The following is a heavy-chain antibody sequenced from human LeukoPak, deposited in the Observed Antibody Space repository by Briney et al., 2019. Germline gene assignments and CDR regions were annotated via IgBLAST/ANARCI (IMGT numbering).Heavy chain of an antibody. D-gene: IGHD5-18*01. CDR1: GGSLSGYY. CDR3: ARGAVDTAMAEYFQH. CDR2: INHSGST. J-gene: IGHJ1*01. Sequence: PSETLSLTCAVYGGSLSGYYWSWIRQPPGKGLEWIGEINHSGSTNYNPSLKSRVTISVDTSKNQFSLKLSSVTAADTAVYYCARGAVDTAMAEYFQHWGQGTLVTVSS. V-gene: IGHV4-34*01.